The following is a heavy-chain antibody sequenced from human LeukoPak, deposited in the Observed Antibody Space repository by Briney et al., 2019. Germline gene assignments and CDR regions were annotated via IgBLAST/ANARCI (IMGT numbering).Heavy chain of an antibody. CDR1: GGSFSGYY. J-gene: IGHJ4*02. D-gene: IGHD2-2*01. CDR2: INHSGST. Sequence: SETLSLTCAVYGGSFSGYYWSWIRQPPGKGLEWIGEINHSGSTSYNPSLKSRVTISVDTSKNQFSLKLSSVTAADTAVYYCARGRWGRLPAATRFDYWGQGTLVTVSS. CDR3: ARGRWGRLPAATRFDY. V-gene: IGHV4-34*01.